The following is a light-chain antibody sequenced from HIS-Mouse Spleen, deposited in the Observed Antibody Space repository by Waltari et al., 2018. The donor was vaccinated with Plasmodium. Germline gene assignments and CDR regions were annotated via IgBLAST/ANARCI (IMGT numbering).Light chain of an antibody. CDR2: RDS. CDR3: QVWDSSTV. CDR1: NFGRQN. J-gene: IGLJ3*02. Sequence: SYELTQPLPVSVALGQTARITSGGNNFGRQNVHWYQPTPCQAPVLVIYRDSNRPSGIPERFSGSNSGNTATLTISRAQAGDEADYYCQVWDSSTVFGGGTKLTVL. V-gene: IGLV3-9*01.